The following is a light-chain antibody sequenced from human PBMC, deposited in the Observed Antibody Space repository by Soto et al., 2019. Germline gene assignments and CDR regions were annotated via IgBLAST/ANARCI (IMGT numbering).Light chain of an antibody. CDR3: SSYAGSNNLGV. V-gene: IGLV2-8*01. CDR1: SSDVGGYNY. CDR2: EVS. J-gene: IGLJ3*02. Sequence: QSALTQPPSASGSPGQSVTISCTGTSSDVGGYNYVSWYQQHPGKAPKLMIYEVSTRHSGVPDRFSGSKSGNTASLTVSGLKAEDEADYYCSSYAGSNNLGVFGGGTKLTVL.